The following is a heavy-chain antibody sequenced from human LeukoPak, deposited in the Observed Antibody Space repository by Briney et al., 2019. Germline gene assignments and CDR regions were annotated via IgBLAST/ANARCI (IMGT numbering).Heavy chain of an antibody. V-gene: IGHV3-33*01. Sequence: PGRSLRLSCAASGFTFSSYGMHWVRQAPGKGLEWVAVIWYDGSNKYYADSVKGRFTISRDNSKNTLYLLMNSLIPEDTAVYYCAREVVSSPSYFDSWGQGTLVTVSS. J-gene: IGHJ4*02. CDR3: AREVVSSPSYFDS. D-gene: IGHD2-15*01. CDR1: GFTFSSYG. CDR2: IWYDGSNK.